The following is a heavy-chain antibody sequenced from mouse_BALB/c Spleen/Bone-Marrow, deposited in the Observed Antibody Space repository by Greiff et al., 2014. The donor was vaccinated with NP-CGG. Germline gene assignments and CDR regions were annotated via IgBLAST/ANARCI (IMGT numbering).Heavy chain of an antibody. CDR3: ARGGYGNVYYAMDY. D-gene: IGHD2-10*02. CDR1: GYTFTSYV. Sequence: EVQLQQSGPELVKPGASVKMSCKASGYTFTSYVMHWVKQKPGQGLEWIGYINPYNAGTKYNEKFKGKATLTSDKSSSTAYMELRSLTSEDSAIYYCARGGYGNVYYAMDYWGQGTSVTVSS. J-gene: IGHJ4*01. V-gene: IGHV1-14*01. CDR2: INPYNAGT.